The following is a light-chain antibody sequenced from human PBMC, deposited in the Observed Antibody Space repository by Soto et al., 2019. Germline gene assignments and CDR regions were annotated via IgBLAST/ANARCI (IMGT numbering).Light chain of an antibody. CDR2: DNN. CDR1: SSNIGNNY. J-gene: IGLJ1*01. Sequence: QSVLTQPPSVSAAPGQKVTISCSGSSSNIGNNYVSWYQQLPGTAPKLLIYDNNKRPSGIPDRFSGSKSGTSATLGITGLQTVDEADYYCGTWDSSLSARGVFGTGTKVTVL. CDR3: GTWDSSLSARGV. V-gene: IGLV1-51*01.